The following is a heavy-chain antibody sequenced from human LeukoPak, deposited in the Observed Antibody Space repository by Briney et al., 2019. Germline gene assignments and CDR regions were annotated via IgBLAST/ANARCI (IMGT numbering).Heavy chain of an antibody. V-gene: IGHV1-18*01. CDR2: ISAYNGNT. Sequence: GASVKVSCKASGGTFSSYAISWVRQAPGQGLEWMGWISAYNGNTNYAQKLQGRVTMTTDTSTSTAYMELRSLRSDDTAVYYCARVGPGGNWNYASGYGMDVWGQGTTVTVSS. J-gene: IGHJ6*02. CDR1: GGTFSSYA. D-gene: IGHD1-7*01. CDR3: ARVGPGGNWNYASGYGMDV.